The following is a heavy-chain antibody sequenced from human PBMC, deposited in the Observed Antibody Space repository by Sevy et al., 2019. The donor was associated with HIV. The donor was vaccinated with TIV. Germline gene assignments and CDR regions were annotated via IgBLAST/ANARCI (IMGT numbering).Heavy chain of an antibody. J-gene: IGHJ4*02. Sequence: SETLSLTCAVSGGSISRSNWWSWVRQPPGKGLEWIGEIYHSGTTNYNPSLKSLVTISVDKSKNQFSLKLSSVTAADTAVYYCAAVSGTDVLSYYFDFWGQGTLVTVSS. CDR1: GGSISRSNW. D-gene: IGHD6-19*01. V-gene: IGHV4-4*02. CDR2: IYHSGTT. CDR3: AAVSGTDVLSYYFDF.